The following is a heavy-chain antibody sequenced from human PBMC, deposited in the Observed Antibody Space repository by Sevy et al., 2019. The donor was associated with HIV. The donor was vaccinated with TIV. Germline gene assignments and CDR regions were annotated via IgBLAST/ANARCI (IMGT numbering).Heavy chain of an antibody. CDR2: IKGDGSEK. J-gene: IGHJ6*02. CDR3: ARDCNSATCLWGLDV. D-gene: IGHD1-26*01. V-gene: IGHV3-7*03. Sequence: GGSLRLSCAASGFTFSHYWMTWVRQAPGKGPEWVANIKGDGSEKYYVDSVRGRFTISRDNAKNSLYLQMNSRRGEDTALYYCARDCNSATCLWGLDVWGQGTTVTVSS. CDR1: GFTFSHYW.